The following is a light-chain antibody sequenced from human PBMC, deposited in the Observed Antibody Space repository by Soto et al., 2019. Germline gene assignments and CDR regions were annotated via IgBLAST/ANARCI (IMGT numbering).Light chain of an antibody. J-gene: IGKJ1*01. CDR3: QQRSNWPMK. CDR2: DAS. Sequence: EIVLTQSPATLSLSPGERATLSCRASQSVSNYFAWYQQKPGQAPRLLIYDASNRATGIPARFSGSGSGTDLTLNISRIETEDVEVYYCQQRSNWPMKXGQGTKVDIK. CDR1: QSVSNY. V-gene: IGKV3-11*01.